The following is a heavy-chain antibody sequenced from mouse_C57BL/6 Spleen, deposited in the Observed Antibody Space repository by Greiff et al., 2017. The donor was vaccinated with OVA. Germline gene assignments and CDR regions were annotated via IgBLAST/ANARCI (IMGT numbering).Heavy chain of an antibody. J-gene: IGHJ3*01. CDR3: TETAQASWFAY. Sequence: VQLQQSGAELVRPGASVKLSCTASGFNIKDYYMHWVKQRPEQGLEWIGRIDPEDGDTEYAPKFQGKATMTADTSSNTAYLQLSSLTSEDTAVYYCTETAQASWFAYWGQGTLVTVSA. D-gene: IGHD3-2*02. CDR2: IDPEDGDT. CDR1: GFNIKDYY. V-gene: IGHV14-1*01.